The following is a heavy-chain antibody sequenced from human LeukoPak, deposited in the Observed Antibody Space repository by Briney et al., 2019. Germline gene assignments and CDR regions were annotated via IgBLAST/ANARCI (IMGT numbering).Heavy chain of an antibody. Sequence: SVKVSCKASGGTFSSYAISWVRQAPGQGLEWMGGIIPIFGTANYAQKFQGRVTITADESTSTAYMELSSLRSEDTAVYYCARDTLWFGELSWFDPWGQGTLVTVSS. D-gene: IGHD3-10*01. CDR3: ARDTLWFGELSWFDP. V-gene: IGHV1-69*01. J-gene: IGHJ5*02. CDR2: IIPIFGTA. CDR1: GGTFSSYA.